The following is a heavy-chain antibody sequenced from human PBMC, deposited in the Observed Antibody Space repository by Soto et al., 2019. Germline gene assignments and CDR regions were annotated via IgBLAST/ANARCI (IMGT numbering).Heavy chain of an antibody. D-gene: IGHD6-6*01. CDR3: ARQFGDSSSSYHYYMDV. CDR2: ISYSGST. J-gene: IGHJ6*03. Sequence: SETLSLTCTVSGGSISSYYWSWIRQPPGKGLEWIGYISYSGSTNYNPSLKSRVTMSVDTSKNQFSLKLTSVTAADTAVYYCARQFGDSSSSYHYYMDVWGKGTTVTVSS. CDR1: GGSISSYY. V-gene: IGHV4-59*08.